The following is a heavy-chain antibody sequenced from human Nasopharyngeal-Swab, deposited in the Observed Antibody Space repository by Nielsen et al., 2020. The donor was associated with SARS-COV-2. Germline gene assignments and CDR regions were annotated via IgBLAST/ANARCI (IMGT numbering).Heavy chain of an antibody. D-gene: IGHD6-13*01. J-gene: IGHJ4*02. CDR2: ISSSGRTL. CDR3: AKDIAKHFDY. V-gene: IGHV3-48*03. CDR1: GFTFSNYE. Sequence: GGSLRLSCVVSGFTFSNYEMNWVRQAPGKGLEWVSYISSSGRTLHYADSVKGRFTISRDNSKNTLYLQMNSLRAEDTAVYYCAKDIAKHFDYWGQGTLVTVSS.